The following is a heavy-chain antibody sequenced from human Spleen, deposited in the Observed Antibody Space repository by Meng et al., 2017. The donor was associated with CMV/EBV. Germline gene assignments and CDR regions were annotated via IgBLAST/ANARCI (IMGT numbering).Heavy chain of an antibody. Sequence: GESLKISCVVSGFTVTTDYMSWVRQAPGKGLDWVSVIYSGGSTFYADSVKGRFTISRDNFKNMLYLQINRLRAEDTAVYYCAKVGFGYSYGYADWGQGTLVTVSS. D-gene: IGHD5-18*01. J-gene: IGHJ1*01. V-gene: IGHV3-53*01. CDR2: IYSGGST. CDR3: AKVGFGYSYGYAD. CDR1: GFTVTTDY.